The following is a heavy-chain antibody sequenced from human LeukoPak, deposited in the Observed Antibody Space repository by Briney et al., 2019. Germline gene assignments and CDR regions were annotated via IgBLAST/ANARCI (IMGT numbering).Heavy chain of an antibody. CDR2: IYTTGTT. CDR3: AREYSSTWSGIDP. Sequence: KSSETLSLTCTVSGGSISSYYWSWIRQPARKGLEWIGRIYTTGTTNYNPSLKSRVTMSVDTSKNQFSLQLSSVTAADTAVYYCAREYSSTWSGIDPWGQGTLVTVSS. J-gene: IGHJ5*02. V-gene: IGHV4-4*07. D-gene: IGHD6-13*01. CDR1: GGSISSYY.